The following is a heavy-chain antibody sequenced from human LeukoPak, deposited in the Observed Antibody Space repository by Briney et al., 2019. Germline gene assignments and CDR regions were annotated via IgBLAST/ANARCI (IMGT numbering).Heavy chain of an antibody. V-gene: IGHV3-30*04. CDR2: ISYDGSNK. J-gene: IGHJ5*02. Sequence: PGGSLRLSCAASGFTFSSYAMHWVRQAPGKGLEWVAVISYDGSNKYYADSVTGRFTISRDNAKNSLYLQMNSLRAEDTAVYYCARAGSTNSWFDPWGQGTLVIVSS. D-gene: IGHD2-2*01. CDR3: ARAGSTNSWFDP. CDR1: GFTFSSYA.